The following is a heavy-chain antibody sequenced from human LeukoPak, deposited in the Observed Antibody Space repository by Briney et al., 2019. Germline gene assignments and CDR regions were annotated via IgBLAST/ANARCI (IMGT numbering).Heavy chain of an antibody. V-gene: IGHV3-23*01. CDR3: AKAQYSSGWTGY. CDR2: ISGSGGST. Sequence: GSLRLSCAASGFTFSSYAMSWVRQAPGKGLEWVSAISGSGGSTYYADSVKGRFTISRDNSKNTLYLQMNSLRAEDTAVYYCAKAQYSSGWTGYWGQGTLVTVSS. J-gene: IGHJ4*02. CDR1: GFTFSSYA. D-gene: IGHD6-19*01.